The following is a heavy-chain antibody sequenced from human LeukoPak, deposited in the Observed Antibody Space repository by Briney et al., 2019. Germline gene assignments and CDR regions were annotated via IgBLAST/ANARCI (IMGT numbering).Heavy chain of an antibody. D-gene: IGHD7-27*01. Sequence: ASVKVSCKASGYTFTGYFMHWVRQAPGQGLEWMGRINPNSGGTNYAQKFQGRVTMTRDTSISTAYMELSSLRSEDTAVYYCARDRNWEHQGAFDYWGQGTLVTVSS. CDR3: ARDRNWEHQGAFDY. CDR1: GYTFTGYF. J-gene: IGHJ4*02. CDR2: INPNSGGT. V-gene: IGHV1-2*06.